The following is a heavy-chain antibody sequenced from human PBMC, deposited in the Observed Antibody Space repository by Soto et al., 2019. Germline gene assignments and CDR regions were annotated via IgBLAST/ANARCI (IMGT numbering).Heavy chain of an antibody. Sequence: HLQLQESGPGLVKPSETLSLTCTVSGGSISSSCYYWGWIRQSPGKGLEWIGSIHYSGSMYYNPSLKSRVIISADTSKNRFSRKLSSVTAADTAVYYCARPDSTSCYHVFDIWGQGTMVTVSS. CDR2: IHYSGSM. V-gene: IGHV4-39*01. J-gene: IGHJ3*02. D-gene: IGHD2-2*01. CDR1: GGSISSSCYY. CDR3: ARPDSTSCYHVFDI.